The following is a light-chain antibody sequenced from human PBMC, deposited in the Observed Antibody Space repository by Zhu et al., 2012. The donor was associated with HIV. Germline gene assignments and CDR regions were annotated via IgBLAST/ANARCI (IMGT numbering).Light chain of an antibody. J-gene: IGKJ2*01. CDR3: QQYGSSPRT. V-gene: IGKV3-20*01. CDR2: GAS. CDR1: QSVGSSY. Sequence: EIVLTQSPGTLPLSPGERATLSCRASQSVGSSYLAWYQQKPGQAPRLLIYGASSRAPGIPDRFSGSGSGTDFTLTISRLEPEDFAVYYCQQYGSSPRTFGQGTKLEI.